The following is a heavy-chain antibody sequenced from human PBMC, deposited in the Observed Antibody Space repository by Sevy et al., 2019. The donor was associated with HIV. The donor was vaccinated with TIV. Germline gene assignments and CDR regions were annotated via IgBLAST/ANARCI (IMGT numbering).Heavy chain of an antibody. V-gene: IGHV4-59*01. Sequence: SETLSLTCTVSGGSISSDYWSWIRQPPGKGLEWIGYIYYSGSTNYNPSLKSRVTISVDTSKNQFSLKLSSVTAADTAVYYCARGGGYCNSTSCYGSLDYWGQGTLVTVSS. J-gene: IGHJ4*02. CDR2: IYYSGST. CDR1: GGSISSDY. D-gene: IGHD2-2*01. CDR3: ARGGGYCNSTSCYGSLDY.